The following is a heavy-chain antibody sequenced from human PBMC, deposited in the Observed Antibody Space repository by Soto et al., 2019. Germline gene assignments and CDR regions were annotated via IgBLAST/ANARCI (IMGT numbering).Heavy chain of an antibody. Sequence: QITLKESGPMLVKPTQTLTLTCTFSGFSLRTSGVGVGWIRQPPGKALEWLANIYWDDDKRYSPSLKSRLTITKDTSKNQVVLTMTNVDPVDTAIYYCAHRLADSSGYFFRFDYWGQGTLVIVSS. J-gene: IGHJ4*02. CDR1: GFSLRTSGVG. V-gene: IGHV2-5*02. CDR3: AHRLADSSGYFFRFDY. CDR2: IYWDDDK. D-gene: IGHD3-22*01.